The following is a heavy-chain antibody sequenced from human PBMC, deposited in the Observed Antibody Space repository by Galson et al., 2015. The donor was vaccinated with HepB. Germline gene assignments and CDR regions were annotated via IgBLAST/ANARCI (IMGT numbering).Heavy chain of an antibody. J-gene: IGHJ5*02. CDR1: GDSVSSNSAA. V-gene: IGHV6-1*01. CDR2: TYYRSKWYN. Sequence: CAISGDSVSSNSAAWNWIRQSPSRGLEWLGRTYYRSKWYNDYAVSVKSRITINPDTSKNQFSLQLNSVTPEDTAVYYCARETSPPPETSDFSNWFDPWGQGTLVTVSS. D-gene: IGHD3-3*01. CDR3: ARETSPPPETSDFSNWFDP.